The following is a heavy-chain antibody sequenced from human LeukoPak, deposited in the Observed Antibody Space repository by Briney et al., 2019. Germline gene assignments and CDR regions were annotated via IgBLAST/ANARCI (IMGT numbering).Heavy chain of an antibody. CDR1: GFTLSSHH. V-gene: IGHV3-30*03. Sequence: GGSLRLSCADSGFTLSSHHMHWVRQAPGKGLEWVAVISTDEKTTIYGDSVKGRFTISRDNSKNTLYLQMNSLRDEDTAVYYCAREGGSSGSAGYFDDWGQGTLVTVSS. CDR3: AREGGSSGSAGYFDD. D-gene: IGHD3-22*01. J-gene: IGHJ4*02. CDR2: ISTDEKTT.